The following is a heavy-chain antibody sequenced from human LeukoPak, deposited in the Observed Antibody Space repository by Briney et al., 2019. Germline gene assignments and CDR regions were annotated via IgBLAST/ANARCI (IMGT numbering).Heavy chain of an antibody. J-gene: IGHJ3*02. CDR1: GDSISSGGYY. CDR3: ARHGDWNYVAAFDI. Sequence: SQTLSLTCTVSGDSISSGGYYWSWIRQHPGKGLEWIGYIYYSGSTYYNPSLKSRVTISVDTSKNQFSLKLSSVTAADTAVYYCARHGDWNYVAAFDIWGQGTMVTVSS. D-gene: IGHD1-7*01. CDR2: IYYSGST. V-gene: IGHV4-31*03.